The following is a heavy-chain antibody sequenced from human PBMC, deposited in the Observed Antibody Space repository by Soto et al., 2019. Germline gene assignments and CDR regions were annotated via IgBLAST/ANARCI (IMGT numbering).Heavy chain of an antibody. Sequence: QLQLQESGPGLVKPSETLSLTCTVSGGSISSSSYYWGWIRQPPGKGLEWIGSIYYSGSTYYNPSLKSRVTIYVDTSKNQFSLKLSSVTAADTAVYYCARNGYSYGYYYGMDVWGQGTTVTVSS. D-gene: IGHD5-18*01. J-gene: IGHJ6*02. CDR3: ARNGYSYGYYYGMDV. CDR2: IYYSGST. V-gene: IGHV4-39*01. CDR1: GGSISSSSYY.